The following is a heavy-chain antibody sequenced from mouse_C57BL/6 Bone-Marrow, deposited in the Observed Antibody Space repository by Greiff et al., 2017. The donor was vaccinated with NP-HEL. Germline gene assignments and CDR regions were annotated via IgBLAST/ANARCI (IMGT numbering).Heavy chain of an antibody. J-gene: IGHJ1*03. CDR2: ISYDGSN. CDR3: ARDRYYYGSSHWYFDV. V-gene: IGHV3-6*01. D-gene: IGHD1-1*01. Sequence: VQLKESGPGLVKPSQSLSLTCSVTGYSITSGYYWNWIRQFPGNKLEWMGYISYDGSNNYNPSLKNRISITRDTSKNQFFLKLNSVTTEDTATYYCARDRYYYGSSHWYFDVWGTGTTVTVSS. CDR1: GYSITSGYY.